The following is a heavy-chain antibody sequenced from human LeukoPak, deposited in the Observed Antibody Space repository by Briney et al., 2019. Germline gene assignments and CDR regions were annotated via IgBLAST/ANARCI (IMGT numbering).Heavy chain of an antibody. Sequence: GGSLRLSCAASGFTFSSYGMQWVRQAPGKGLEWVAGLSHDGSNKYYADSVEGRFTISRDNSKNTLYLQMNSLRAEDAAVYYCAKDSIYCSSISCHSRRAFDIWGQGTMVTVSS. CDR2: LSHDGSNK. CDR1: GFTFSSYG. D-gene: IGHD2-2*01. V-gene: IGHV3-30*18. CDR3: AKDSIYCSSISCHSRRAFDI. J-gene: IGHJ3*02.